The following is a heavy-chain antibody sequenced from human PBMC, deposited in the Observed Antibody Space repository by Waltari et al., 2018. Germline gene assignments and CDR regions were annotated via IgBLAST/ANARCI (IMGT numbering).Heavy chain of an antibody. CDR2: MNPNSGNT. CDR1: GYTFTSYD. D-gene: IGHD4-4*01. Sequence: QVQLVQSGAEVKKPGASVKVSCKASGYTFTSYDINWVRQATGQGLEWMGWMNPNSGNTGYAQKFQGRVTMTRNTSISTAYMELSSLRSEDTAVYYCARGHFDYSDYYYYYMDVWGKGTTVTVSS. J-gene: IGHJ6*03. CDR3: ARGHFDYSDYYYYYMDV. V-gene: IGHV1-8*01.